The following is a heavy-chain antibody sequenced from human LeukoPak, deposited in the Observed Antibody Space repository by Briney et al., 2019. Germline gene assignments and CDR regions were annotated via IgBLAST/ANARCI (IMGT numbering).Heavy chain of an antibody. D-gene: IGHD3-22*01. CDR3: ARVRGEYYYDRSGYFDY. CDR1: GYSISSGYY. CDR2: IYHSGST. V-gene: IGHV4-38-2*02. Sequence: SETLSLTCTVSGYSISSGYYWGWIRQPPGKGLEWIGSIYHSGSTYYNPSLKSRVTISVDTSKNQFSLKLSSVTAADTAVYYCARVRGEYYYDRSGYFDYWGQGTLVTVSS. J-gene: IGHJ4*02.